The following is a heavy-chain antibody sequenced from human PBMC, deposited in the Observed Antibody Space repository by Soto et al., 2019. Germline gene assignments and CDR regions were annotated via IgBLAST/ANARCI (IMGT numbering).Heavy chain of an antibody. CDR3: VRYCSTTKCPFDY. Sequence: PSETLSLTCTVSGGSISSGGSYWGWIRQPPGKGLEWIGYIYYSGNTILNASLRSRVTLSVDTSKNQFSLNLSSVTAADTAVYYCVRYCSTTKCPFDYWGQGALVTVSP. V-gene: IGHV4-30-4*01. CDR2: IYYSGNT. J-gene: IGHJ4*02. D-gene: IGHD2-2*01. CDR1: GGSISSGGSY.